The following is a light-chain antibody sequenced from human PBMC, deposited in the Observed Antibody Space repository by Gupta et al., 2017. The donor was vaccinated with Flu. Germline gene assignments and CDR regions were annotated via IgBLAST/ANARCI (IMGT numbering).Light chain of an antibody. Sequence: QSVLAQPPSASGTPGQRVTISCSGRSSNIGSNAVNWYQQVPGTSPKLLIYGSNQRPSGVPDRVAGSKSGTSASLAIRGLQSEDEADYYCAAWDDSLNGHYVFGTGTKVTVL. CDR1: SSNIGSNA. J-gene: IGLJ1*01. CDR3: AAWDDSLNGHYV. CDR2: GSN. V-gene: IGLV1-44*01.